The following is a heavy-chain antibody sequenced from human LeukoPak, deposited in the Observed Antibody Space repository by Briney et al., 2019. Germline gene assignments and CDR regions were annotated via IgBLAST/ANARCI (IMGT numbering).Heavy chain of an antibody. CDR1: GFTFSSYG. V-gene: IGHV3-30*18. Sequence: GRSLRLSCAASGFTFSSYGMHWVREAPGKGLEWVAVISYDGSNKYCADSVKGRFTISRDNSKNTLYLQMNSLRAEDTAVYYCAKGRYCSGGSCYFDYWGQGTLVTVS. D-gene: IGHD2-15*01. CDR3: AKGRYCSGGSCYFDY. CDR2: ISYDGSNK. J-gene: IGHJ4*02.